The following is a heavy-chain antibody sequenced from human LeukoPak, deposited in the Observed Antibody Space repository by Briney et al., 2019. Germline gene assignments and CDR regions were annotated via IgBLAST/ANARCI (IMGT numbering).Heavy chain of an antibody. CDR1: GFTFTNYW. CDR3: ARIGYSSSCFDY. D-gene: IGHD6-13*01. Sequence: GGSLRLSCAASGFTFTNYWMSWVRQAPEKGLEWVANIKQDGSEQDYLDSMKGRFTISRDNAKNSVYLQMDSLEAEDTAVYYCARIGYSSSCFDYWGQGTLVTVSS. V-gene: IGHV3-7*01. CDR2: IKQDGSEQ. J-gene: IGHJ4*02.